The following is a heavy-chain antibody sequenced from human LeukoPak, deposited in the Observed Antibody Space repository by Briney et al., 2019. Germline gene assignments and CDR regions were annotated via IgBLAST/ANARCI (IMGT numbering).Heavy chain of an antibody. CDR3: ASSGNYYPYLRDY. Sequence: GGSLRLSCAASEFIVSSNYMSWVRQAPGKGLEWVSVLYSGGSTYYADSVKGRFTISRDNSKNTLYLQMNSLRAEDTAVYYCASSGNYYPYLRDYGGQGTLVSVSS. CDR1: EFIVSSNY. V-gene: IGHV3-53*01. D-gene: IGHD1-26*01. CDR2: LYSGGST. J-gene: IGHJ4*02.